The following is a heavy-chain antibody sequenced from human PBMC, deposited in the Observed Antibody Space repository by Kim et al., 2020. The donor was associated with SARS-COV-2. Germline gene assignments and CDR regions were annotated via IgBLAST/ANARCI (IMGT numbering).Heavy chain of an antibody. V-gene: IGHV3-21*06. J-gene: IGHJ6*03. Sequence: GGSLRLSCATSGFTFSRYNMNWVRQAPGKGLEWVASISSSGSNIYYADSMKGRFTISRDNAKNSLYLQMNSLRAEDTAVYFCAKLTGDDFWSGYQNYYFHYYMDVWGKGTTVTVSS. CDR3: AKLTGDDFWSGYQNYYFHYYMDV. D-gene: IGHD3-3*01. CDR2: ISSSGSNI. CDR1: GFTFSRYN.